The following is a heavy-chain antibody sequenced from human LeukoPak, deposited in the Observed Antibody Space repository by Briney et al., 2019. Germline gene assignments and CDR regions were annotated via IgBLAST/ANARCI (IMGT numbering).Heavy chain of an antibody. CDR1: GFTFSSYS. Sequence: GGSLRLSCAASGFTFSSYSMNWVRQAPGKGLEWISYISNSSSTMYYADSVKGRFTISRDNAKNSLYLQMNSLRAEDTAVYYCASIYDYVPDFDYWGQGTLVTVSS. V-gene: IGHV3-48*04. CDR3: ASIYDYVPDFDY. J-gene: IGHJ4*02. CDR2: ISNSSSTM. D-gene: IGHD3-16*01.